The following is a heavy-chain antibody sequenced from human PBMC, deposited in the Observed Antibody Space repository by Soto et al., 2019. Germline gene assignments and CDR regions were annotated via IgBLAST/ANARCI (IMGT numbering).Heavy chain of an antibody. Sequence: GGSLRLSCAASGFTVNSNYMNWVRQAPGEGLEWVSVIYTGGSTYYADSVKGRFTISRDNARNRLYLQMNGLRSEDTAVYYCARTSADYYDSSGSIYYYGMDVWGQGTTVTVSS. V-gene: IGHV3-53*05. CDR2: IYTGGST. CDR1: GFTVNSNY. CDR3: ARTSADYYDSSGSIYYYGMDV. J-gene: IGHJ6*02. D-gene: IGHD3-22*01.